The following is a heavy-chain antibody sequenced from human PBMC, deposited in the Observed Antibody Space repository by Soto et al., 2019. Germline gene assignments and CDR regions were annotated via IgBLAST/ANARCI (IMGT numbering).Heavy chain of an antibody. CDR3: ARDKYGTDYYYYMAV. Sequence: GGSLRLSCAASGFTVSSNYMSWVRQAPGKGLEWVSVIYSGGSTYYADSVKGRFTISRDNSKNTLYLQMNSLRAEGTAVYYCARDKYGTDYYYYMAVWGKGTTVTVSS. V-gene: IGHV3-53*01. D-gene: IGHD3-10*01. CDR1: GFTVSSNY. J-gene: IGHJ6*03. CDR2: IYSGGST.